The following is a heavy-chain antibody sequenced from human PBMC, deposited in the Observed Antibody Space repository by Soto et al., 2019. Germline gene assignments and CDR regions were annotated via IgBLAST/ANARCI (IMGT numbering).Heavy chain of an antibody. J-gene: IGHJ4*02. Sequence: QVQLVQSGAEVKKPGASVKVSCTASGYTYFSYGISWVRQAPGQGLEWLGWISAFNAKTNYAPKFQARVTLTTDAATSTAYMELRGLRSDDTAVYFCARDAIAGAGAFDYWGQGDLVIVSS. CDR1: GYTYFSYG. V-gene: IGHV1-18*04. CDR2: ISAFNAKT. CDR3: ARDAIAGAGAFDY. D-gene: IGHD6-19*01.